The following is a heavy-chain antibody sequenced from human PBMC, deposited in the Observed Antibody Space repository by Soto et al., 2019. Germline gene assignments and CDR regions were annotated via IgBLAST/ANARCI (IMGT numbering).Heavy chain of an antibody. D-gene: IGHD5-12*01. Sequence: EVQLVESGGGLVQPGGSLRLSCAASGFTFSSYWMHWVRQAPGKGLEWVSRINSDGSSTSYADSVKGRFTISRDNAKNTLYLQMNSLRAEDTAVYYCARDVGYSGYEGYGMDVWGQGTTVTVSS. CDR3: ARDVGYSGYEGYGMDV. V-gene: IGHV3-74*01. J-gene: IGHJ6*02. CDR2: INSDGSST. CDR1: GFTFSSYW.